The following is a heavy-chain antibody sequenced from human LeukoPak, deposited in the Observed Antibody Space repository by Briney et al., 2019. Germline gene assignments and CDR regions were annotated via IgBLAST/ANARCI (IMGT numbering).Heavy chain of an antibody. CDR3: ARVDSTSWFDY. CDR1: GFSFSDYY. CDR2: ISSSGGYT. J-gene: IGHJ4*02. Sequence: NPGGSLRLSCAASGFSFSDYYMIWIRQAPGKGLEWVSYISSSGGYTDYADSVKGRFTISRDNAKNSLYLQMNSLRVEDTAVYYCARVDSTSWFDYWGQGTLVTVSS. V-gene: IGHV3-11*05. D-gene: IGHD6-13*01.